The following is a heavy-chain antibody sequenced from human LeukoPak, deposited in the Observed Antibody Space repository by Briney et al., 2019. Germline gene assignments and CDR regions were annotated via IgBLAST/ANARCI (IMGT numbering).Heavy chain of an antibody. D-gene: IGHD3-22*01. CDR1: GFAFSSYW. Sequence: GGSLRLSCAASGFAFSSYWMHWVRQVPGKGLVWLSRINGDGSYTKYADSVKGRFTISRDNAKNTLFLQMNSLSAEDTAVYFCARDKSEYDSSGRGDYWGQGTLVTVSS. V-gene: IGHV3-74*03. CDR2: INGDGSYT. CDR3: ARDKSEYDSSGRGDY. J-gene: IGHJ4*02.